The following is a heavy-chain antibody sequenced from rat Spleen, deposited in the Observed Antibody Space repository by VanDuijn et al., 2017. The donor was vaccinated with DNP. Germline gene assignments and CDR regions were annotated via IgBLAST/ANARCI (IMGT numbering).Heavy chain of an antibody. Sequence: QVQLKESGPGLVQPSQTLSLTCTVSGFSLTSYHVHWVRQPPGKGLEWMGVIWAVGTTASNSLLKSRLSIGRDTSKSQVFLKMNSLQTEDTATYYCARYSTSFVLDAWGQGVMVTVSS. CDR3: ARYSTSFVLDA. D-gene: IGHD1-2*01. V-gene: IGHV2-32*01. CDR2: IWAVGTT. J-gene: IGHJ2*01. CDR1: GFSLTSYH.